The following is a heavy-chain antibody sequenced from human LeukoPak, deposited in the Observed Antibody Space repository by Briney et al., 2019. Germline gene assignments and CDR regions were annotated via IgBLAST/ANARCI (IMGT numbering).Heavy chain of an antibody. Sequence: GGSLRLSCAASGFTFSSYAMHWVRQAPGKGLEWVAVISYDGSNKYYADSVKGRFTISRDNSKNTLYLQMNSLRAEDTAVYYCAKDNAYYYADYWGQGTLVTVSS. V-gene: IGHV3-30-3*01. CDR2: ISYDGSNK. J-gene: IGHJ4*02. D-gene: IGHD3-10*01. CDR3: AKDNAYYYADY. CDR1: GFTFSSYA.